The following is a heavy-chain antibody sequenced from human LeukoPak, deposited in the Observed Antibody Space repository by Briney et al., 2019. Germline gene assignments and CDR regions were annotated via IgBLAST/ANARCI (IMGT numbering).Heavy chain of an antibody. V-gene: IGHV3-66*02. D-gene: IGHD6-19*01. CDR1: GFTVSSNY. J-gene: IGHJ5*02. CDR3: ARAVSAVAGTNWFDP. CDR2: IYSGGST. Sequence: TGGSLRLSCAASGFTVSSNYMSWVRQAPGKGLEWVSVIYSGGSTYYADSVKGRFTISRDNSKNTLYLQMNSLRAEDTAVYYCARAVSAVAGTNWFDPWGQGTLVTVSS.